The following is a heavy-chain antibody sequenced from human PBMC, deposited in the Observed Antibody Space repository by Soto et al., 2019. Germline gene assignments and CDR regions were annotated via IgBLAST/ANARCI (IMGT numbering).Heavy chain of an antibody. CDR2: INPGNGNT. J-gene: IGHJ4*02. Sequence: ASVKVSCKASVYTFTSYGINWVRQAPGRALEWMGWINPGNGNTKYSQQFEGRVIIDRDTSASTAYMELSSLRSEDTAVYYCARGGYFDSSTYLDYWGLGTLVTVSS. D-gene: IGHD3-22*01. CDR1: VYTFTSYG. CDR3: ARGGYFDSSTYLDY. V-gene: IGHV1-3*01.